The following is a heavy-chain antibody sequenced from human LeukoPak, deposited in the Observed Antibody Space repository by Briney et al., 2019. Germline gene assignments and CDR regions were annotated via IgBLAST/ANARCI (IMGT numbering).Heavy chain of an antibody. CDR1: GLTFNSYP. J-gene: IGHJ4*02. D-gene: IGHD3-10*01. CDR2: ISFDGSNK. V-gene: IGHV3-30*01. CDR3: ARDPGNKHLGLFDY. Sequence: GGSLRLSCAASGLTFNSYPMHWFRQTPGKGPEWVAAISFDGSNKYYADSVQGRFTLSRDNSNNILYLQMNSLRAEDMALYYCARDPGNKHLGLFDYLGQGTLVTVSS.